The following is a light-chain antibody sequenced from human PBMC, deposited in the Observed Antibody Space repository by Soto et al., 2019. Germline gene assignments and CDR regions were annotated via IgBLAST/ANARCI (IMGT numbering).Light chain of an antibody. V-gene: IGKV3-15*01. J-gene: IGKJ3*01. CDR1: QSVXXN. CDR3: QQYNNWPGT. CDR2: GAS. Sequence: EIVMTQSPATLSVSPGERATLSCRASQSVXXNLAWYQQKPGQAPRLLIYGASTRATGIPARFSGSGSGTXXXXXIXXLXSEDFAVYYCQQYNNWPGTFGPGTKVDIK.